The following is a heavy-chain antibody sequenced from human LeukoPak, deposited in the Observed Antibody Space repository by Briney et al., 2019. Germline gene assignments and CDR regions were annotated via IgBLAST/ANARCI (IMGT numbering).Heavy chain of an antibody. CDR2: ISAYNGNA. D-gene: IGHD3-22*01. V-gene: IGHV1-18*01. CDR1: GYTFTSYG. J-gene: IGHJ4*02. CDR3: VRDGNYYDSSGALSDY. Sequence: ASVKVSCKASGYTFTSYGISWVRQAPGQGLEWMGWISAYNGNAVYVPNFQGRVTMTTDTSTSTAYMDLGSLRSDDTAVYYCVRDGNYYDSSGALSDYWGQGTLVTVSS.